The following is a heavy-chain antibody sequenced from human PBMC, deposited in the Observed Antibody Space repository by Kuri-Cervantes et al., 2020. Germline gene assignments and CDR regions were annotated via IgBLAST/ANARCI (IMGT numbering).Heavy chain of an antibody. Sequence: GALRLSCTVSGGSISSSSYYWGWIRQPPGKGLEWIGSIYYSGSTYYNPSLKSRVTISVDTSKNQFSLKLSSVTAADTAVYYCARDIVVWDDAFDIWGQGTMVTVSS. D-gene: IGHD2-2*01. CDR2: IYYSGST. CDR3: ARDIVVWDDAFDI. CDR1: GGSISSSSYY. J-gene: IGHJ3*02. V-gene: IGHV4-39*07.